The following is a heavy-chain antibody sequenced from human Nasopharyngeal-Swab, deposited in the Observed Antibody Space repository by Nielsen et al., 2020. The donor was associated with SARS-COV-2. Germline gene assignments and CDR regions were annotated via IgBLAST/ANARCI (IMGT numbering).Heavy chain of an antibody. V-gene: IGHV3-74*01. J-gene: IGHJ6*02. CDR3: ARATWLSSMDV. D-gene: IGHD3-22*01. CDR2: INSDGSST. CDR1: GFTSSSYW. Sequence: GESLKISCAASGFTSSSYWMHWVRQAPGKGLVWVSRINSDGSSTSYADSVKGRFTISRDNAKNTLYLQMNSLRAEDTAVYYCARATWLSSMDVWGQGTTVTVSS.